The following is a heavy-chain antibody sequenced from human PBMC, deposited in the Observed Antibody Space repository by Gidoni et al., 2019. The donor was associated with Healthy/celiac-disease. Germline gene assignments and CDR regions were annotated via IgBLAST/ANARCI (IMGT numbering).Heavy chain of an antibody. CDR1: GGSISSSSYY. CDR2: IYYSGST. J-gene: IGHJ4*02. Sequence: QLQLQGSGPGLVKTSETLSLTCTVSGGSISSSSYYWGWIRQPPGKGLEWIGSIYYSGSTYYNPSLKSRVTISVDTSKNQFSLKLSSVTAADTAVYYCARRADYYDSTSPGYYFDYWGQGTLVTVSS. CDR3: ARRADYYDSTSPGYYFDY. D-gene: IGHD3-22*01. V-gene: IGHV4-39*01.